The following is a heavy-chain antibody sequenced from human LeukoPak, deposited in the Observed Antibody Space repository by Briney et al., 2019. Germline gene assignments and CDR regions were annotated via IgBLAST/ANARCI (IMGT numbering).Heavy chain of an antibody. D-gene: IGHD3-3*01. Sequence: SETLSLTCAVYDGSFTGYYWRWIRQPPGRGLEWIGEINHSRSTNYNPSLNSRVTISLDTSKSQFSLKVTYVTAADTAVYYCARGLNDSWTGENYWGQGTLVTVSS. CDR3: ARGLNDSWTGENY. J-gene: IGHJ4*02. CDR2: INHSRST. V-gene: IGHV4-34*01. CDR1: DGSFTGYY.